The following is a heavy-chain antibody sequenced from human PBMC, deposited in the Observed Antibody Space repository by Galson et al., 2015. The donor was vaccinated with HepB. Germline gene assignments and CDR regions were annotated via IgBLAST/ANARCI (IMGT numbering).Heavy chain of an antibody. V-gene: IGHV1-2*06. CDR2: IDPDSGGT. CDR1: GYNFNVYY. J-gene: IGHJ6*02. Sequence: SVKVSCKASGYNFNVYYIHWVRQAPGQGLEWLGRIDPDSGGTDYAQKFQGRVTMTSDTSISTAYMELSRLRSDDTAFCYCAREYDYVWGSSPSGNYYYAMDVWGQGTTVIVSS. D-gene: IGHD3-16*01. CDR3: AREYDYVWGSSPSGNYYYAMDV.